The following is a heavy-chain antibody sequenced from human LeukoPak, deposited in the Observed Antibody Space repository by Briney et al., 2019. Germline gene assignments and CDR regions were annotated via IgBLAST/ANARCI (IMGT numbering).Heavy chain of an antibody. J-gene: IGHJ4*02. Sequence: GGSLRLSCAASGFTFSSYWVSWVRQAPGKGLEWVANIKQDGSEKYYVDSVKGRFTISRDNAKNSLYLQMNSLRAEDTAVYYCAVRTYYDFWSGYENFDYWGQGTLVTVSS. V-gene: IGHV3-7*01. CDR2: IKQDGSEK. D-gene: IGHD3-3*01. CDR3: AVRTYYDFWSGYENFDY. CDR1: GFTFSSYW.